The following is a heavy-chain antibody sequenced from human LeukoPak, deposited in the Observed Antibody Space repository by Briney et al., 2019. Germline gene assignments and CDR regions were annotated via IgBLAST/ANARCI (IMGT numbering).Heavy chain of an antibody. CDR1: GFAFSSYE. V-gene: IGHV3-48*03. CDR2: ISSSGSTI. J-gene: IGHJ4*02. CDR3: ATIGRYGSGDY. D-gene: IGHD3-10*01. Sequence: GGSLRLSCAASGFAFSSYEMNWVRQAPGKGLEWVSYISSSGSTIYYADSVKGRFTISRDNAKNSLYLQMNSLRAEDTAVYYCATIGRYGSGDYWGQGTLVTVSS.